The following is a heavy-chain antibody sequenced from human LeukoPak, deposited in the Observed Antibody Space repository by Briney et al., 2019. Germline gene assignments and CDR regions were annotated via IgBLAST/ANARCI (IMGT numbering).Heavy chain of an antibody. CDR1: GFTFGDYA. CDR2: MRSKAYGGTT. D-gene: IGHD6-6*01. CDR3: SRGGSWKGWFDP. V-gene: IGHV3-49*04. Sequence: GGSLRLSCSTSGFTFGDYAMSWVRQAPGKGLEWVGFMRSKAYGGTTEYAASVKGRFTISRDDFKSIAYLQMNSLKTEDTAVYYCSRGGSWKGWFDPWGQGTLVTVSS. J-gene: IGHJ5*02.